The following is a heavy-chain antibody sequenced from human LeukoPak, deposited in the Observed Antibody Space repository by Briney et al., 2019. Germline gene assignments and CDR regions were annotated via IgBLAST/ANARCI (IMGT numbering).Heavy chain of an antibody. CDR1: GGSISSYY. CDR2: IYYSGST. D-gene: IGHD3-16*01. V-gene: IGHV4-59*01. J-gene: IGHJ6*03. CDR3: ATDWGLPSHYYYYMDV. Sequence: SETLSLTCTVSGGSISSYYWSWIRQPPGKGLEWIGYIYYSGSTNYNPSLKSRVTISVDTSKNQLSLKLSSVTAADTAVYYCATDWGLPSHYYYYMDVWGKGTTVTVSS.